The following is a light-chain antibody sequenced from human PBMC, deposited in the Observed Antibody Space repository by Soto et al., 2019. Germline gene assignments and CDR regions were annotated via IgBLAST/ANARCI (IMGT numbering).Light chain of an antibody. CDR3: QQYNSWPPIT. CDR1: QSLSSSY. J-gene: IGKJ5*01. V-gene: IGKV3-20*01. CDR2: GAS. Sequence: EIVLTQSPYTLSLSPGERATLSCRASQSLSSSYLAWYQQKPGQAPRLLIYGASSRATGIPDRFSGSGSGTEFTLTISSLQSEDFAVYYCQQYNSWPPITFGQGTRLEIK.